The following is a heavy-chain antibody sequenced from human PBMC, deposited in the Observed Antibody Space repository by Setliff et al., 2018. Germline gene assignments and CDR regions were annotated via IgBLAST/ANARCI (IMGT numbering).Heavy chain of an antibody. J-gene: IGHJ6*03. V-gene: IGHV1-18*01. CDR3: ARSPPNRGVGQGHHMDV. CDR1: GYIFTSYG. D-gene: IGHD1-26*01. CDR2: ISSYNGDT. Sequence: ASVKVSCKASGYIFTSYGISWVRQAPGQGLEWMGWISSYNGDTKSAQNLQDRVTMTTDTSTSTAYMEVRDLTSDDTAVYYCARSPPNRGVGQGHHMDVWGRGTTVTVSS.